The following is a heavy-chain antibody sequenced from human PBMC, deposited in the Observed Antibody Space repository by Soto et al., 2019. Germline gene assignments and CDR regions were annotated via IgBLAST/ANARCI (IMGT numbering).Heavy chain of an antibody. CDR1: GFNLDDYA. CDR2: ISWNSGSI. CDR3: ARDGTRRYTTSWYYFDY. V-gene: IGHV3-9*01. Sequence: GVSRRLSCAASGFNLDDYAMHRLRHAPGTGLEWVAGISWNSGSIGYADSVKGRFTISRDNAKNSLYLQMNILRPEDTAFYYCARDGTRRYTTSWYYFDYWGQGTLVTVSS. D-gene: IGHD6-13*01. J-gene: IGHJ4*02.